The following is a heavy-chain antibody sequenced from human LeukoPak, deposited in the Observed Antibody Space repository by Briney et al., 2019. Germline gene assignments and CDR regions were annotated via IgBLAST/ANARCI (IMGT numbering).Heavy chain of an antibody. J-gene: IGHJ6*02. CDR3: AKDKGYRYSSSWYSGMDV. V-gene: IGHV3-43*02. Sequence: PGGSLRLSCAASGFTFDDYAMHWVRQAPGKGLEWVSLISGDGGSTYYADSVKGRFTISRDNSKNSLYLQMNSLRTEDTALYYCAKDKGYRYSSSWYSGMDVWGHGTTVTVSS. CDR1: GFTFDDYA. CDR2: ISGDGGST. D-gene: IGHD6-13*01.